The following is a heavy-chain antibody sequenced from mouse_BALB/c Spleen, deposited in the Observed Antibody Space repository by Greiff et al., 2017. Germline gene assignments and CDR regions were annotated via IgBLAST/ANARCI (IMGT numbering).Heavy chain of an antibody. V-gene: IGHV3-8*02. Sequence: EVKLMESGPSLVKPSQTLSLTCSVTGDSITSCYWNWIRKFPGNKLEYMGYISYSGSTYYNPSLKSRISITRDTSKNQYYLQLNSVTTEDTATYYCARVLSWYFDVWGAGTTVTVSS. CDR3: ARVLSWYFDV. CDR2: ISYSGST. CDR1: GDSITSCY. J-gene: IGHJ1*01.